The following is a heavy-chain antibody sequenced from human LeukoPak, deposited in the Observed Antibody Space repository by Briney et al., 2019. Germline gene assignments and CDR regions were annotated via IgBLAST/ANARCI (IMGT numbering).Heavy chain of an antibody. CDR1: GGTFSSYA. D-gene: IGHD3-22*01. Sequence: EASVKVSCKASGGTFSSYAISWVRQAPGQGLEWMGGIIPIFGTANYAQKFQGRVTITADESTSTAYMELSSLRSEDTAVYYCAREVFLSYYYDSAFDYWGQGTLVTVSS. J-gene: IGHJ4*02. CDR3: AREVFLSYYYDSAFDY. V-gene: IGHV1-69*13. CDR2: IIPIFGTA.